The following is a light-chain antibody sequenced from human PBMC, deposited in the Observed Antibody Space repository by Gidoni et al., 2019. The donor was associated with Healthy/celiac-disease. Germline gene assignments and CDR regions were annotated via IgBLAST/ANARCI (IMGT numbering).Light chain of an antibody. V-gene: IGLV3-1*01. Sequence: SYDLTQQPSVSVSPGQTASITCSGDKLWDKYVCWYQQKPGQSPGLVIYLDTKRPSGIPERFSCSNSGNTATLTIRGTQTMDEADYYCQAWHSSTAVFGGGTKLTVL. CDR1: KLWDKY. J-gene: IGLJ2*01. CDR3: QAWHSSTAV. CDR2: LDT.